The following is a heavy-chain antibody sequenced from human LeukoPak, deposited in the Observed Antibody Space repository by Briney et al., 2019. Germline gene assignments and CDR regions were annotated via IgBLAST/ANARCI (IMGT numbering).Heavy chain of an antibody. Sequence: GGSLRLSCAASGFTFSSYAMSWVRQAPGKGLEWVAVISYDGSNKYYADSVKGRFTISRDNSKNTLYLQMNSLRAEDTAVYYCAKDLGYSYGYDYWGQGTLVTVSS. V-gene: IGHV3-30*18. D-gene: IGHD5-18*01. CDR3: AKDLGYSYGYDY. CDR2: ISYDGSNK. J-gene: IGHJ4*02. CDR1: GFTFSSYA.